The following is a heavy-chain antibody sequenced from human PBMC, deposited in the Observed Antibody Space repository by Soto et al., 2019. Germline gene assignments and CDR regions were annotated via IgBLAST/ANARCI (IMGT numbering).Heavy chain of an antibody. V-gene: IGHV4-34*01. CDR3: ARGQLALARLGYCSGGSCYPVLPMDV. CDR2: INHSGST. J-gene: IGHJ6*04. CDR1: GGSFSGYY. Sequence: SETLSLTCAVYGGSFSGYYWSWIRQPPGKGLEWIGEINHSGSTNYNPSLKSRVTISVDTSKNQFSLKLSSVTAADTAVYYCARGQLALARLGYCSGGSCYPVLPMDVWGKGTTVTVSS. D-gene: IGHD2-15*01.